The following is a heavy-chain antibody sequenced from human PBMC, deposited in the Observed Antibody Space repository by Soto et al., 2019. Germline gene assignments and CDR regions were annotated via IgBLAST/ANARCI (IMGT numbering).Heavy chain of an antibody. J-gene: IGHJ6*02. V-gene: IGHV3-23*01. CDR3: AKDLNRLQGDYGYYYYYGMDV. CDR2: ISGSGGST. Sequence: EVQLLESGGGLVQPGGSLRLSCAASGFTFSSYAMSWVRQAPGKGLEWVSAISGSGGSTYYADSVKGRFTISRDNSKNTLYLQMTSLRAEDKAVYYCAKDLNRLQGDYGYYYYYGMDVWGQGTTVTVSS. D-gene: IGHD4-17*01. CDR1: GFTFSSYA.